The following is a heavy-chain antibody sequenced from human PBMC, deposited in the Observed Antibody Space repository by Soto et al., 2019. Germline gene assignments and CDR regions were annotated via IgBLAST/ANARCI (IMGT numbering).Heavy chain of an antibody. D-gene: IGHD1-1*01. Sequence: QVHLVQSGAEVKKPGASVKVSCKGSGYGFTTYGITWVRQAPGQGLEWMAWISAHNGNTNYAQKVQGRVTVTRDTSTGTAYMKLRSLRYYDTAVYYCARGRYGDYWGQGALVTVSS. CDR3: ARGRYGDY. V-gene: IGHV1-18*01. CDR2: ISAHNGNT. J-gene: IGHJ4*02. CDR1: GYGFTTYG.